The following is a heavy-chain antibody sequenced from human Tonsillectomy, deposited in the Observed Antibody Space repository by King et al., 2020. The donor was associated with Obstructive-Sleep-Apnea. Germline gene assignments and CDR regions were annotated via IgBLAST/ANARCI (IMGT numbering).Heavy chain of an antibody. CDR2: ISSSSSTI. J-gene: IGHJ3*02. V-gene: IGHV3-48*04. CDR1: GFTFSGDN. CDR3: ARDLVPDAFDI. D-gene: IGHD6-13*01. Sequence: VQMVESGGGLVQPGGSLRLSCAASGFTFSGDNMNWVRQAPGKGREWVSYISSSSSTIYYADSVKGRFTISRDNAKNSLYLQMNSLRAEDTAVYYCARDLVPDAFDIWGQGTMVTVSS.